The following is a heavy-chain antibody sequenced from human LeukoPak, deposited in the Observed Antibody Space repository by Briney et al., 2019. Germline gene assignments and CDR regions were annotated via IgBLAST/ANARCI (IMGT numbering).Heavy chain of an antibody. CDR2: INPNSGGT. CDR1: GYTFTGYY. CDR3: ASYGSGSYYRQNYYYYYMDV. V-gene: IGHV1-2*02. D-gene: IGHD3-10*01. Sequence: EASVKVSCKASGYTFTGYYMHWVRQAPGQGLEWMGWINPNSGGTNYAQKFQGRVTMTRDTSISTAYMELSRLRSDDTAVYYCASYGSGSYYRQNYYYYYMDVWGKGTTVTVSS. J-gene: IGHJ6*03.